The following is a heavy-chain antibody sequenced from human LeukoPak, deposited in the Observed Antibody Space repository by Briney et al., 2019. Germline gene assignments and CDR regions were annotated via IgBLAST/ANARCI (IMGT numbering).Heavy chain of an antibody. CDR3: ARRADPFDY. J-gene: IGHJ4*02. CDR1: GFTFSSYA. CDR2: ISYDGSNK. Sequence: PGGSLRLSCAASGFTFSSYAMHWVRQAPGKGLEWVAVISYDGSNKYYADSVKGRFTISRDNAKNSLILQMNSLRDENTAVYYCARRADPFDYWGQGTLVTVSS. V-gene: IGHV3-30-3*01.